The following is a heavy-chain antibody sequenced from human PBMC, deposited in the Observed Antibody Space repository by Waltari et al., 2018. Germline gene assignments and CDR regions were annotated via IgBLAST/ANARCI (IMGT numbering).Heavy chain of an antibody. CDR1: GGSFSGYY. CDR2: IYYSGST. D-gene: IGHD5-12*01. V-gene: IGHV4-34*01. Sequence: QVQLQQWGAGLLKPSETLSLTCAVYGGSFSGYYWSWIRQHPGKGLEWIGYIYYSGSTYYNPSLKSRVTISVDTSKNQFSLKLSSVTAADTAVYYCARGVATIRIGFDPWGQGTLVTVSS. J-gene: IGHJ5*02. CDR3: ARGVATIRIGFDP.